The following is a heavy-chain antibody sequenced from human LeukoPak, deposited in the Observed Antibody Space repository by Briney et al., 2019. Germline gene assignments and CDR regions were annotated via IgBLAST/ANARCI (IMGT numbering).Heavy chain of an antibody. CDR2: ISSSSSYI. J-gene: IGHJ6*02. V-gene: IGHV3-21*04. CDR1: GFTFSSYS. CDR3: AKGYRGGERYSYGPPYYYYGMDV. D-gene: IGHD5-18*01. Sequence: PGGSLRLSCAASGFTFSSYSMNWVRQAPGKGLEWVSSISSSSSYIYYADSVKGRFTISRDNAKNSLYLQMNSLRAEDTALYYCAKGYRGGERYSYGPPYYYYGMDVWGQGTTVTVSS.